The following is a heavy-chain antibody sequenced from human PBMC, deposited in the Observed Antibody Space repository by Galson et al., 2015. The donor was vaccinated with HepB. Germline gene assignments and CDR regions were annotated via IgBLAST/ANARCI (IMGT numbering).Heavy chain of an antibody. CDR3: ARDSRATFGEPNWFDP. CDR2: ISATGTTI. CDR1: GFTFSSYN. J-gene: IGHJ5*02. Sequence: SLRLSCAASGFTFSSYNMNWVRQAPGKGLDWISYISATGTTIGYADSVKGRFTISRDNDKNSLYLQMNSLRVEDTAVYYCARDSRATFGEPNWFDPWGQGTLVIVSS. D-gene: IGHD3-3*01. V-gene: IGHV3-48*03.